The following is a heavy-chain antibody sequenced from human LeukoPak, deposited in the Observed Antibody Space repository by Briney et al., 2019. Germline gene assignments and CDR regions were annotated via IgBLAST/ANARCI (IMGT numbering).Heavy chain of an antibody. D-gene: IGHD3-3*01. CDR2: ISWNSGKM. CDR1: GFHFDAYA. J-gene: IGHJ4*02. V-gene: IGHV3-9*03. Sequence: GGSLRLSCAASGFHFDAYAMHWVRQAPGKGLEWVSGISWNSGKMAYADSVKGRFTISRDNAENSLYLQMTSLRPEDMALYYCARSADSWSGLDFWGQGTLVTVSS. CDR3: ARSADSWSGLDF.